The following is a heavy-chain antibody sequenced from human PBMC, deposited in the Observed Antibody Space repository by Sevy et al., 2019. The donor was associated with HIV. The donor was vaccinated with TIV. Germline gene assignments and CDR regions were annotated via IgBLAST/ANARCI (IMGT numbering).Heavy chain of an antibody. Sequence: ASVKVSCKASGGTFSSYAISWVRQAPGQGLEWMGGIIPIFGIANYAQKFQGRVTITADESTSTAYMELSSLRSEDTAVYYCAEAAAGTRDYYYGMDVWGQGTTVTVSS. CDR3: AEAAAGTRDYYYGMDV. CDR2: IIPIFGIA. CDR1: GGTFSSYA. J-gene: IGHJ6*02. D-gene: IGHD6-13*01. V-gene: IGHV1-69*13.